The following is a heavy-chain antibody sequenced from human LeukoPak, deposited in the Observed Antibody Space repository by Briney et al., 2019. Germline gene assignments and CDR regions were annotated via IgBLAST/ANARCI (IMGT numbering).Heavy chain of an antibody. V-gene: IGHV3-11*06. CDR1: GFTFSDYY. CDR3: ARMGIAAVGAYYFDY. Sequence: GGSLRLSCAASGFTFSDYYMSCIRQAPGKGLEGVSYISRNSYTNYADSVKGRFTISRDNAKNSLYLQMASLRAEDTAVYYCARMGIAAVGAYYFDYWGQGTLVAVSS. J-gene: IGHJ4*02. CDR2: ISRNSYT. D-gene: IGHD6-13*01.